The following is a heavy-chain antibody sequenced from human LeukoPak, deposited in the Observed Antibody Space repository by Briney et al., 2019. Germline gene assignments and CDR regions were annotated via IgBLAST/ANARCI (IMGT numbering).Heavy chain of an antibody. Sequence: ASVKVSCKASGYTFTGYSIHWVRQAPGQGLEWMGWINPHSGATNYAQEFQGWVTMTGDTSITTAYMELSSLTSDDTAVYYCARDDCSSVSCPFFKYWGQGTLVTVSS. D-gene: IGHD2-2*01. J-gene: IGHJ4*02. CDR1: GYTFTGYS. CDR3: ARDDCSSVSCPFFKY. V-gene: IGHV1-2*04. CDR2: INPHSGAT.